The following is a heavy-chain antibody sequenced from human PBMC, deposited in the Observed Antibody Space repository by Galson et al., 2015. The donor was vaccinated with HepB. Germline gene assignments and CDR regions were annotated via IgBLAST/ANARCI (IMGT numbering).Heavy chain of an antibody. CDR3: AKVGYSFDSYGLYYDY. CDR1: GFIFNKYD. D-gene: IGHD3-22*01. Sequence: SLRLSCAASGFIFNKYDMHWVRHAPGKGLEWVSSISWNSGSAAYADSVKGRFTISRDNARNSLFLQMNSLRTEDTALYYCAKVGYSFDSYGLYYDYWGQGTLITVSS. CDR2: ISWNSGSA. J-gene: IGHJ4*02. V-gene: IGHV3-9*01.